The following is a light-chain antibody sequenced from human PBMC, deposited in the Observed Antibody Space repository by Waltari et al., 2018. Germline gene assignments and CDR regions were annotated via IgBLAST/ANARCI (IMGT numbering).Light chain of an antibody. J-gene: IGKJ2*01. CDR3: QRYGSSSVT. V-gene: IGKV3-20*01. CDR1: QSVNSSY. CDR2: GAS. Sequence: EIVLTQSPGTLSLSPGERATLSCRASQSVNSSYLAWYQQKPGQAPRLLIYGASSRATGIPDRFSGCGSGTDFTLTISRLEPEDFAVYYCQRYGSSSVTFGQGTKLEIK.